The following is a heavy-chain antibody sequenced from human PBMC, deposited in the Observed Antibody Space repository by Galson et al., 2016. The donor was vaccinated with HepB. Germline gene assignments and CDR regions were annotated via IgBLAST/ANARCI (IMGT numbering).Heavy chain of an antibody. D-gene: IGHD3-22*01. Sequence: SLRLSCAASGFTFSSYWMHWVRQAPGKGLVWVSSIDNDGSSTTYADSVKGRFTISRDNAKNTLYLQTNSLRAEDRAVYYCARESKAAVVIEYWGQGTLVTVSS. V-gene: IGHV3-74*01. J-gene: IGHJ4*02. CDR3: ARESKAAVVIEY. CDR1: GFTFSSYW. CDR2: IDNDGSST.